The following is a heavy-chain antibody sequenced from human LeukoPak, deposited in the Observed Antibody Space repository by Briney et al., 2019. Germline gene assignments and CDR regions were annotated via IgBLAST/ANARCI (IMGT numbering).Heavy chain of an antibody. CDR2: MKSKRDGGAT. Sequence: GSLRLSCAASGFTFSSYWMSWVRQAPGKGPEWVGRMKSKRDGGATEYAAPVKGRFTISRDDSKNTVYLQMNSLKTEDTAVYYCTRRIDYYDSCWGQGTLVTVSS. CDR3: TRRIDYYDSC. CDR1: GFTFSSYW. J-gene: IGHJ4*02. V-gene: IGHV3-15*01. D-gene: IGHD3-22*01.